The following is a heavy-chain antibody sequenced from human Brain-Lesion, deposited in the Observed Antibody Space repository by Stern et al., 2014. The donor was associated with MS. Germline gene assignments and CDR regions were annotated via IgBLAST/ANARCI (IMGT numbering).Heavy chain of an antibody. J-gene: IGHJ6*02. Sequence: VQLEESGPGLVKPSQTLSLSCTVYGGSISSGGYYWSWIRQPAGKGLEWIGRIFNRGSTSYNPSLKSRVTISIDTSKNQFPLRRNSMTAADTAVYYCARGRVVPGFQYYATDVWGQGTTVIVSS. D-gene: IGHD2-2*01. V-gene: IGHV4-61*02. CDR2: IFNRGST. CDR1: GGSISSGGYY. CDR3: ARGRVVPGFQYYATDV.